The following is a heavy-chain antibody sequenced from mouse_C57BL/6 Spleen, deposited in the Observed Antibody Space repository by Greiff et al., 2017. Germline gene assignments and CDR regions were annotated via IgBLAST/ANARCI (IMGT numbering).Heavy chain of an antibody. CDR2: ISDGGSYT. J-gene: IGHJ2*01. CDR1: GFTFSSYA. Sequence: EVMLVESGGGLVKPGGSLKLSCAASGFTFSSYAMSWVRQTPEKRLEWVATISDGGSYTYYPDNVKGRFTISRDNAKNNLYLQMSHLKSEDTAMYYCAREDGYGFDYWGQGTTLTVSS. CDR3: AREDGYGFDY. V-gene: IGHV5-4*01. D-gene: IGHD2-2*01.